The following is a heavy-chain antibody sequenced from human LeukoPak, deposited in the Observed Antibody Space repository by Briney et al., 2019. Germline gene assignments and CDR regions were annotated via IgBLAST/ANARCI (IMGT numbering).Heavy chain of an antibody. CDR1: GFTFSSYE. V-gene: IGHV3-48*03. CDR2: ISSSGSTI. D-gene: IGHD3-10*01. J-gene: IGHJ5*02. CDR3: ARVSRFSNNWLDP. Sequence: GGSLRLSCAASGFTFSSYEMSWVRQAPGKGLEWVSYISSSGSTIYYADSVKGRFTISRDNAKNSLYLEMNSLRAEDTAVYFCARVSRFSNNWLDPWGQGTLVTVSS.